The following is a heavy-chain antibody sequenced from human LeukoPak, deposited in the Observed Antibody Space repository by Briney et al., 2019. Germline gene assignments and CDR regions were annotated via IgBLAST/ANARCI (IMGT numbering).Heavy chain of an antibody. CDR3: ASNRRAYYDFWSGYDNWFDP. CDR1: GGTFSSYA. CDR2: IIPIFGTA. D-gene: IGHD3-3*01. V-gene: IGHV1-69*05. J-gene: IGHJ5*02. Sequence: SVKVSCKASGGTFSSYAISWVRQAPGQGLEWMGRIIPIFGTANYAQKFQGRVTITTDESTSTAYMELSSLRSEDTAVYYCASNRRAYYDFWSGYDNWFDPWGQGTLVTVSS.